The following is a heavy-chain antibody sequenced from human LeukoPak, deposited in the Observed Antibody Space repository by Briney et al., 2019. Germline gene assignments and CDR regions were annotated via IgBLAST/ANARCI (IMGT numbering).Heavy chain of an antibody. Sequence: SETLSLTCAVYGGSFSGYYWSWIRQPPGKGLEWIGEINHSGSTNYNPSLKSRVTISVDTSKNQFSLKLSSVTAADTAVYYCASYGGNPRAFDYWGQGTLVTVPS. CDR2: INHSGST. J-gene: IGHJ4*02. CDR1: GGSFSGYY. D-gene: IGHD4-23*01. CDR3: ASYGGNPRAFDY. V-gene: IGHV4-34*01.